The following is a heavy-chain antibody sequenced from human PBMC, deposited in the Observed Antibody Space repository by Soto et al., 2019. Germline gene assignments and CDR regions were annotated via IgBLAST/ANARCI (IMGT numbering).Heavy chain of an antibody. Sequence: LETLCLTCSVSGGSIGGYDGSWIRQPPGKGLEWIGYIYYSGSTNYNPSLKSRVTISVDTSKNQFSLKLSSVTAADTAVYYCARLRLKYSSGWSYYYYYGMDVWGQGTTVTVSS. J-gene: IGHJ6*02. CDR2: IYYSGST. CDR3: ARLRLKYSSGWSYYYYYGMDV. D-gene: IGHD6-19*01. V-gene: IGHV4-59*01. CDR1: GGSIGGYD.